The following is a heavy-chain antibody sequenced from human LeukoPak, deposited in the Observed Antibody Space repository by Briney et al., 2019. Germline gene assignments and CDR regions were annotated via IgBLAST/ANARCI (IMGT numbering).Heavy chain of an antibody. J-gene: IGHJ5*02. CDR3: AADRYYYDSSGYYA. D-gene: IGHD3-22*01. CDR2: IIPIFGTA. V-gene: IGHV1-69*06. CDR1: GGTFSSYA. Sequence: GASVKVSCKASGGTFSSYAISWVRQAPGQGLEWMGGIIPIFGTANYAQKFQGRVTITADKSTSTAYMELSSLRSEDTAVYYCAADRYYYDSSGYYAWGQGTLVTVSS.